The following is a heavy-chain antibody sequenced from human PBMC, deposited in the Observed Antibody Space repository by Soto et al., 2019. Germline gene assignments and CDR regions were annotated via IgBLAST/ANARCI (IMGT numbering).Heavy chain of an antibody. V-gene: IGHV4-59*08. J-gene: IGHJ5*02. CDR1: GGSISSYY. D-gene: IGHD3-3*01. CDR3: ARVITIFGVVNNWFDP. Sequence: SETLSLTCTVSGGSISSYYWSWIRQPPGKGLEWIGYIYYSGSTNYNPSLKSRVTISVDTSKNQFSLKLSSVTAADTAVYYCARVITIFGVVNNWFDPWGQGTLVTVSS. CDR2: IYYSGST.